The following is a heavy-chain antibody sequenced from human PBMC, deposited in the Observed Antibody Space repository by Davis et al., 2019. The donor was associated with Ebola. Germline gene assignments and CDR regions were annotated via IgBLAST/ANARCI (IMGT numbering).Heavy chain of an antibody. CDR2: ISPYTGKT. D-gene: IGHD3-10*01. J-gene: IGHJ4*02. V-gene: IGHV1-18*01. CDR3: GILFSGFDY. Sequence: AASVKVSCKVSGYTFTLYDISWVRQAPGQGPEWLGLISPYTGKTDYAEELQDRITVTADSTASTVYMELRSLRSGDTAVYYCGILFSGFDYWGQGTLVTVSS. CDR1: GYTFTLYD.